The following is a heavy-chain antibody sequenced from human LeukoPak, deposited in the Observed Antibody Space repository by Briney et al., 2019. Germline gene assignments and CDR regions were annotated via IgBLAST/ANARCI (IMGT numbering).Heavy chain of an antibody. Sequence: SETLSLTCTVSGGSISSSSYYWGWIRQPPGKGLEWIGSIYYSGSTYYNPSLKSRVTISVDTSKNQFSLKLSSVTAEDTAVYYCTRHYAVTTGFSPASGYWGQGTLVTVSS. CDR3: TRHYAVTTGFSPASGY. CDR1: GGSISSSSYY. D-gene: IGHD4-11*01. V-gene: IGHV4-39*07. CDR2: IYYSGST. J-gene: IGHJ4*02.